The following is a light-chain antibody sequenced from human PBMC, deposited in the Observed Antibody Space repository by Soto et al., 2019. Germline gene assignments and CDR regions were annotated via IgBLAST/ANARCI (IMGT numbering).Light chain of an antibody. V-gene: IGLV3-1*01. CDR3: QAWDSSGAAV. Sequence: ELTQPPSVSVSPGHTASISCSGDKLGNNYVCWYQQKPGQPPVLVIFEDNKRPSGIPERFSGSNSGNTATLTIGGTQAMDEADYYCQAWDSSGAAVFGTGTKVTVL. CDR2: EDN. CDR1: KLGNNY. J-gene: IGLJ1*01.